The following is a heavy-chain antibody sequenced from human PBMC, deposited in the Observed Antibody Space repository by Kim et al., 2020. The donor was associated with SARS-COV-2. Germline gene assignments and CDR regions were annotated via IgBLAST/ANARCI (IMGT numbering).Heavy chain of an antibody. V-gene: IGHV3-7*03. CDR1: GFTLSTYW. J-gene: IGHJ4*01. Sequence: GGSLRLSCAASGFTLSTYWMTWVRQAPGKGLEWVANIKEDGSEKHYVDSVKGRFTISRDNAKNSLYLQMNTLRAEDTAVYYCARVTRKWAPCDYWGHGTL. CDR3: ARVTRKWAPCDY. CDR2: IKEDGSEK. D-gene: IGHD1-26*01.